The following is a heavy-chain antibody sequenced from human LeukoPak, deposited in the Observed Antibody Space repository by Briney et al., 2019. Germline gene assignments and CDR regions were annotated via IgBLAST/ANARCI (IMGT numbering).Heavy chain of an antibody. CDR1: GGSINNYY. D-gene: IGHD4-17*01. CDR2: IYYSGST. Sequence: PSETLSLTCSVSGGSINNYYWNWIRQPPGKGLEWIGYIYYSGSTNYNPSLKSRVTISVDTSKNQFSLKLSSVTAADTAVYYCAREGYGDYDAFDIWGQGTMVTVSS. J-gene: IGHJ3*02. V-gene: IGHV4-59*12. CDR3: AREGYGDYDAFDI.